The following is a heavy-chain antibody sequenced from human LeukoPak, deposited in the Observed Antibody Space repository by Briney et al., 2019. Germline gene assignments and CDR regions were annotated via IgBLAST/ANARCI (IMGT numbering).Heavy chain of an antibody. J-gene: IGHJ2*01. V-gene: IGHV1-69*13. D-gene: IGHD7-27*01. CDR3: ARVPKLGYWYFDL. CDR1: GGTFSSYA. Sequence: ASVKVSCKASGGTFSSYAISWVRQAPGQGLEWMGGIIPIFGTANYAQKFQGRVTTTADESTSTAYMELSSLRSEDTAVYYCARVPKLGYWYFDLWGRGTLVTVSS. CDR2: IIPIFGTA.